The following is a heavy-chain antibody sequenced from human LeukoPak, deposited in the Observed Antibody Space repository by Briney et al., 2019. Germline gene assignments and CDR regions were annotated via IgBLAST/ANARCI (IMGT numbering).Heavy chain of an antibody. CDR1: GDSISSSY. J-gene: IGHJ4*02. Sequence: SETLSLTCIVSGDSISSSYWSWIRQPPGKGLEWIGYFLYSGNTNYNPSLKRRLSISVDTSKNQFFLKLTSVTAADTAMYYCARDGGYYGDHWGQGILVTVSS. D-gene: IGHD3-22*01. CDR2: FLYSGNT. V-gene: IGHV4-59*01. CDR3: ARDGGYYGDH.